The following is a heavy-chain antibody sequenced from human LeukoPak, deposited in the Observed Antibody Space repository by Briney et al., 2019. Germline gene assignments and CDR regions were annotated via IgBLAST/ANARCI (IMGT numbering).Heavy chain of an antibody. CDR1: GGTFSSYA. D-gene: IGHD3-10*01. CDR2: IIPIFGTA. CDR3: AKAGGLYGSGGLDY. J-gene: IGHJ4*02. Sequence: SVKVSCKASGGTFSSYAISWVRQAPGQGLEWMGGIIPIFGTANYAQKFQGRVTITADKSTSTAYMELSSLRSEDTAVYYCAKAGGLYGSGGLDYWGQGTLVTVSS. V-gene: IGHV1-69*06.